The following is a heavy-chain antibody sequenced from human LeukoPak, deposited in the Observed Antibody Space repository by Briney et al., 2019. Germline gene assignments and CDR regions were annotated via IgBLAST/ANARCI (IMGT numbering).Heavy chain of an antibody. CDR1: GGSISSGSYY. CDR3: ASSYGRIDY. D-gene: IGHD1-26*01. J-gene: IGHJ4*02. CDR2: IYYSGST. Sequence: PSQTLSLTCTVSGGSISSGSYYWSWIRQPAGKGLEWIGYIYYSGSTNYNPSLKSRVTISVDTSKNQFSLKLSSVTAADTAVYYCASSYGRIDYWGQGTLVTVSS. V-gene: IGHV4-61*01.